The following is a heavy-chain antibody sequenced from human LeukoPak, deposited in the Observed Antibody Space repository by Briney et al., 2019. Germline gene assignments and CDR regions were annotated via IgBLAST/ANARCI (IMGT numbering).Heavy chain of an antibody. CDR3: AREEGDGYNLDY. CDR1: RYTFTIYY. D-gene: IGHD5-24*01. J-gene: IGHJ4*02. CDR2: INPSGGST. V-gene: IGHV1-46*01. Sequence: GASVKVSCKASRYTFTIYYMHWVRQTPGQGLEWMGIINPSGGSTSYAQKFQGRVTMTRDTSTSTVYMELSSLRSEDTAVYYCAREEGDGYNLDYWGQGTLVTVSS.